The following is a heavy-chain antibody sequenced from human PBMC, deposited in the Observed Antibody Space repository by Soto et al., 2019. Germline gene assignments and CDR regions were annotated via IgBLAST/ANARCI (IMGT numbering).Heavy chain of an antibody. CDR2: IYYSGST. V-gene: IGHV4-30-4*01. D-gene: IGHD2-15*01. J-gene: IGHJ5*02. Sequence: TLSITCTVSGGSISSGDYYWSWIRQPPGKGLEWIGYIYYSGSTYYNPSLKSRVTISVDTSKNQFSLKLSSVTAADTPVYYCASGGASNWYDLWGQGTLVTVYS. CDR3: ASGGASNWYDL. CDR1: GGSISSGDYY.